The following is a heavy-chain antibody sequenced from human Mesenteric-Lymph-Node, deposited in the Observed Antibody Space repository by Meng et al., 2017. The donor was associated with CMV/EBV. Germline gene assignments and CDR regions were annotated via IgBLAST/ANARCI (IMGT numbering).Heavy chain of an antibody. D-gene: IGHD1-20*01. Sequence: GESLKISCVASGFTFSNYDMHWVRQAPGKGLECVAFIRHDGSNKYYADSAKGRFTISRDNSKNTLYLQMNSLRAEDTAVFYCARDMSSNWNDYYYYAMDVWGQGTTVTISS. CDR1: GFTFSNYD. CDR2: IRHDGSNK. J-gene: IGHJ6*02. V-gene: IGHV3-30*02. CDR3: ARDMSSNWNDYYYYAMDV.